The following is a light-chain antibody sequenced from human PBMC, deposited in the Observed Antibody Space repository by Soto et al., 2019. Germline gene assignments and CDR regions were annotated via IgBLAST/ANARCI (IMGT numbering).Light chain of an antibody. V-gene: IGKV1-39*01. Sequence: DIQMTQSPSSLSASVGDRVTITCRASQSISRNLNWYQHKPGKAPKLLIYAASSFQNGVPSRFSGSGSGTDFTLSISSLQPEDCATYYCQQSYTTVSITFGQGTRLEIK. CDR3: QQSYTTVSIT. CDR2: AAS. J-gene: IGKJ5*01. CDR1: QSISRN.